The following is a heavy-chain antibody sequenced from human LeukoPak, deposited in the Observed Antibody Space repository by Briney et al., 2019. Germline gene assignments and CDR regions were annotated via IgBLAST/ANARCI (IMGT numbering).Heavy chain of an antibody. D-gene: IGHD2-15*01. CDR1: RGSISGYS. CDR2: IYYSGST. CDR3: ARGRSGGSYAFDI. V-gene: IGHV4-59*01. Sequence: SETLSLTCTVSRGSISGYSWSWIRQSPGGGLEWIGYIYYSGSTNYNPSLKSRVTISVDTSKNQFSLKLSSVTAADTAVYYCARGRSGGSYAFDIWGQGTMVTVSS. J-gene: IGHJ3*02.